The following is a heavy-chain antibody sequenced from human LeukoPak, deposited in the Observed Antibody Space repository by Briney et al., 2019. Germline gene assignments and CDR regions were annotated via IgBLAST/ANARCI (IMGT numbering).Heavy chain of an antibody. CDR1: GGSISSYY. J-gene: IGHJ4*02. CDR3: AVSSDYYYSFDY. V-gene: IGHV4-59*01. D-gene: IGHD3-22*01. CDR2: IYYSGST. Sequence: SETLSLTCTVSGGSISSYYWSWSRQPPGKGLEWIGYIYYSGSTNYKPSLKSRVTISVDTSKNQLSLKLRSVTAADTAAYYCAVSSDYYYSFDYWGQGTLVTVSS.